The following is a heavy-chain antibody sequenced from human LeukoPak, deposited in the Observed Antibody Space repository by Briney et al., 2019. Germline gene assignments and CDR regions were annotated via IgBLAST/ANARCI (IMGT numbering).Heavy chain of an antibody. Sequence: SETLSLTCTVSGGSISSSSYYWSWIRQPAGKGLEWIGRIYSSGSTNYNPSLKSRVTMSVDTSKNQFSLKVSSMTAADTAVYFCARAASGYDHYFDYWGQGTLVTVSS. J-gene: IGHJ4*02. CDR2: IYSSGST. CDR3: ARAASGYDHYFDY. V-gene: IGHV4-61*02. D-gene: IGHD5-12*01. CDR1: GGSISSSSYY.